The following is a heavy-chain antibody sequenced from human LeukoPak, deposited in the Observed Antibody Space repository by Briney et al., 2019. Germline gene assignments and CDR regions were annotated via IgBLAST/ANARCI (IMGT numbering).Heavy chain of an antibody. J-gene: IGHJ4*02. D-gene: IGHD2-21*02. CDR2: ISPSGDST. V-gene: IGHV3-23*01. CDR3: VRRLLTGGVTDFFDF. Sequence: PGGSLRLSCAASGFTFSSHSMSWVRQAPGEGLEWVAAISPSGDSTTYRDSVKGQFTISRDNSRNRLYLQMNTLTVEDTAIYYCVRRLLTGGVTDFFDFWGQGALVTVSS. CDR1: GFTFSSHS.